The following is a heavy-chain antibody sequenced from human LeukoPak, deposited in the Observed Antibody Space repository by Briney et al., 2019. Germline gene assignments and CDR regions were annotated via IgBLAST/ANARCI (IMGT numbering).Heavy chain of an antibody. CDR3: ATDRGWRTSGYYLYYFEY. Sequence: GGSLRLSCAASGFTFSSYSMNWVRQAPGKGLEWVSSISSSSSYIYYADSVKGRFTISRDNAKNSLYLQMNSLRAEDTAVYYCATDRGWRTSGYYLYYFEYWGQGTLVTYSS. J-gene: IGHJ4*02. V-gene: IGHV3-21*01. CDR2: ISSSSSYI. CDR1: GFTFSSYS. D-gene: IGHD3-3*01.